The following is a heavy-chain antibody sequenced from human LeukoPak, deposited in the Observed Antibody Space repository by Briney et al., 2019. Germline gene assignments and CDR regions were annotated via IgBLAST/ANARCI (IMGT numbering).Heavy chain of an antibody. Sequence: ASVKVSCKASGYTFTSYYMHWVRQAPGQGLEWMGVINPSGGSTSYAQKFQGRVTMTRDTSTSTVYMELSSLRSEDTAVYYCASRMYYYDSSGSWGFDYWGQGTLVTVSS. CDR2: INPSGGST. CDR1: GYTFTSYY. CDR3: ASRMYYYDSSGSWGFDY. J-gene: IGHJ4*02. V-gene: IGHV1-46*01. D-gene: IGHD3-22*01.